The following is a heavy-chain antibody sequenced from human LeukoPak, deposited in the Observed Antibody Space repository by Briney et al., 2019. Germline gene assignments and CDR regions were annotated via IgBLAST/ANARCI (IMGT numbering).Heavy chain of an antibody. V-gene: IGHV4-59*01. Sequence: SETLSLTCTVSGGSISSYYWSWIRQPPGKGLEWIGYIYYSGSTNYNPSLKSRVTISVDTSKNQFSLKLSSVTAADTAVYYCARRDSSSWYDGGGWFDPWGQGTLVTVSS. J-gene: IGHJ5*02. CDR3: ARRDSSSWYDGGGWFDP. CDR1: GGSISSYY. D-gene: IGHD6-13*01. CDR2: IYYSGST.